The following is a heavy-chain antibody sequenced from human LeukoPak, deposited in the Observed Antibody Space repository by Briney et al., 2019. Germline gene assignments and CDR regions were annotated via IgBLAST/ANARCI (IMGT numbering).Heavy chain of an antibody. CDR2: INSDGCST. CDR3: AREKGGYSYGYGDY. Sequence: PGGSLRLSCAASGFTFSSYWMHWVRQAPGKGLVWVSRINSDGCSTSYADSVKGRFTISRDNAKNTLYLQMNSLRAEDTAVYYCAREKGGYSYGYGDYWGQGTLVTVSS. CDR1: GFTFSSYW. J-gene: IGHJ4*02. V-gene: IGHV3-74*01. D-gene: IGHD5-18*01.